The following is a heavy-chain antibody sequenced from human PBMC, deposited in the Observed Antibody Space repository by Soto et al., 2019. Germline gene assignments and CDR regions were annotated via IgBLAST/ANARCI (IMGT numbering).Heavy chain of an antibody. D-gene: IGHD2-2*01. V-gene: IGHV1-18*01. CDR1: GYTFTSYG. Sequence: QVQLVQSGAEVKKPGASVKVSCKASGYTFTSYGISWVRQAPGQGLEWMGWISAYNGNTNYAQKLQGRVTMTTDTSTSTAYMELRSLSSDDTAVYYCARDLTVVPAAATFDYWGQGTLVTVSS. CDR2: ISAYNGNT. CDR3: ARDLTVVPAAATFDY. J-gene: IGHJ4*02.